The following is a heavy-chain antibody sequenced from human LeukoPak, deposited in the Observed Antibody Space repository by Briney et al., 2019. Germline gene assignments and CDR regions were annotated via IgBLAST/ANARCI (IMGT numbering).Heavy chain of an antibody. V-gene: IGHV4-34*01. Sequence: SETLSLICAVYGGSFSGYYWRWIRKPPGKGLEWIGEIHHSGCTNYNTSLKSRVTISVDTSKNQFSLKLSSVTAADTAVYYCARRSWRGSGYYGHYYMDVWGKGTTVTVSS. J-gene: IGHJ6*03. CDR2: IHHSGCT. CDR3: ARRSWRGSGYYGHYYMDV. D-gene: IGHD3-22*01. CDR1: GGSFSGYY.